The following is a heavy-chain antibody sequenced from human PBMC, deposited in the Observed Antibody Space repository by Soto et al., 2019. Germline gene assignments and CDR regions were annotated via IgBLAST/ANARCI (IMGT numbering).Heavy chain of an antibody. Sequence: QVQLQESGPGLVKSSETLSLTCTVSGGSVSSEHYYWNWIRQPPGKGLEWIGYFYYTGSTNYNPSLECRRTMSVDMSKNHFSLKLSSVTAADTAVYYCAGGTDGKKVAYWGQGTLVTVSS. J-gene: IGHJ4*02. CDR1: GGSVSSEHYY. V-gene: IGHV4-61*03. D-gene: IGHD5-12*01. CDR2: FYYTGST. CDR3: AGGTDGKKVAY.